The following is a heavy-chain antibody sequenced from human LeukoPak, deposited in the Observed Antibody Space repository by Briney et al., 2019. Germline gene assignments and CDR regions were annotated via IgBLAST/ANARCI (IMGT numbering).Heavy chain of an antibody. Sequence: GASVKVSCKASGYTLTSYDINWVRQATGQGLEWMGWMNPTSGNTRHAQKFQDRVIMTRTTSISTVSMGLSSLRSDDTAVYYCARSVNWTGGNMDVWGKGTTVTVSS. D-gene: IGHD3/OR15-3a*01. V-gene: IGHV1-8*01. J-gene: IGHJ6*03. CDR2: MNPTSGNT. CDR1: GYTLTSYD. CDR3: ARSVNWTGGNMDV.